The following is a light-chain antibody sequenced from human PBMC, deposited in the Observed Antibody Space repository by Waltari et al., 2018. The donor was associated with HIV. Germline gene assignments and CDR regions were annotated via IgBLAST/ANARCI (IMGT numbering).Light chain of an antibody. V-gene: IGLV1-44*01. CDR1: SPTRGRNP. CDR2: SNN. Sequence: QSVLTQPPSASGTPGQRVTIPCSGRSPTRGRNPATWYPQLPGTAPKLLIYSNNQRPSGVPDRFSGSKSGTSASLAISGLQSEDEADYYCAAWDDSLNGPVFGTGTKVTVL. J-gene: IGLJ1*01. CDR3: AAWDDSLNGPV.